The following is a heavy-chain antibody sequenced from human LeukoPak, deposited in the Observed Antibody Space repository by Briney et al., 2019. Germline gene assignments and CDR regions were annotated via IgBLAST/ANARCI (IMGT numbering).Heavy chain of an antibody. CDR1: GFTFSSYG. V-gene: IGHV3-30*02. CDR3: AKDRAVVVPAAIWGGYYYYMDV. D-gene: IGHD2-2*01. J-gene: IGHJ6*03. CDR2: IRYDGSNK. Sequence: GGSLRLSCAASGFTFSSYGMHWVRQAPGKGLEWVAFIRYDGSNKYYADSVKGRFTISRDNSKNTLYLQMNSLRAVDTAVYYCAKDRAVVVPAAIWGGYYYYMDVWGKGTTVTVSS.